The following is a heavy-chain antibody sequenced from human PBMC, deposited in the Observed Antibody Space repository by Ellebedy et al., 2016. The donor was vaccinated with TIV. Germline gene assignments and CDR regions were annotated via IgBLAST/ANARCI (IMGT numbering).Heavy chain of an antibody. CDR3: ARDSYDSSGFDC. D-gene: IGHD3-22*01. J-gene: IGHJ4*02. CDR2: INPIVGST. CDR1: GYTFTSYY. V-gene: IGHV1-46*01. Sequence: AASVKVSCKASGYTFTSYYMHWVRQAPGQGLEWMGIINPIVGSTNYAQKFQGRVTMTRDTSTRTVYMELSSLRSEDTAVYYCARDSYDSSGFDCWGQGTLVTVSS.